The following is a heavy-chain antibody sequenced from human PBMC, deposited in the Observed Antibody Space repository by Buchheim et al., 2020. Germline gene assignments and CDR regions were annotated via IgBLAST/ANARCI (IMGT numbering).Heavy chain of an antibody. CDR3: ARDAWWELNWFDP. CDR1: GFTFSSYW. J-gene: IGHJ5*02. CDR2: INSDGRSQ. D-gene: IGHD2-15*01. Sequence: EVQLVESGGGLVQPGGSLRLSCAASGFTFSSYWMPWVRQAPGKGLVWVSRINSDGRSQSYADSVKGRFPISRTKPKKPCYLQMNSLRAEDTAVYYCARDAWWELNWFDPWGQGTL. V-gene: IGHV3-74*01.